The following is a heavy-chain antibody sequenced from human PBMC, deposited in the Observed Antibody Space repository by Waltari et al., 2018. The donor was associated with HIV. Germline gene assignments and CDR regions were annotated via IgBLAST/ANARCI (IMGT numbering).Heavy chain of an antibody. CDR2: MNPHSGDT. J-gene: IGHJ4*02. V-gene: IGHV1-8*01. CDR3: ARGQFTFDS. D-gene: IGHD3-10*01. CDR1: GSTFTTYD. Sequence: QIQLVQSGPGVKNPGASVKVSCKAFGSTFTTYDINWVRQGPGQGLEWMGWMNPHSGDTGSAQQFQGRLTMTRDTSMSTAFMELNNLRPEDTAIYYCARGQFTFDSWGQGALVTVSS.